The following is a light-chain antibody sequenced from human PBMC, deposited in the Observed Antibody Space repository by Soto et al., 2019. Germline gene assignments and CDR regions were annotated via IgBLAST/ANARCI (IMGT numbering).Light chain of an antibody. V-gene: IGKV1-27*01. Sequence: DIQMTQSPSSLSASVGDRVTITCRGTQSFRDYLAWYQQKPGKVPNLLIYASSTLQSGVPSRFSVSGSGTDVALTISSLQPEDDATYYCQKYDSAQWTFGQGTKVEIK. CDR2: ASS. CDR3: QKYDSAQWT. CDR1: QSFRDY. J-gene: IGKJ1*01.